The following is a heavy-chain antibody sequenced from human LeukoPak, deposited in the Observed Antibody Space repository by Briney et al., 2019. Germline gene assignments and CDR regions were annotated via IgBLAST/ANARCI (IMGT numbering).Heavy chain of an antibody. Sequence: SETLSLTCTVSGGSISSHYWSWIRQPPGKGLEWIGYIYYSGSTNYNPSLKSRVTISVDTSKNQFSLKLSSVTAADTAVYYCARDDFYSPFDYWGQGTLVNVSS. CDR3: ARDDFYSPFDY. CDR2: IYYSGST. D-gene: IGHD2-21*02. CDR1: GGSISSHY. J-gene: IGHJ4*02. V-gene: IGHV4-59*11.